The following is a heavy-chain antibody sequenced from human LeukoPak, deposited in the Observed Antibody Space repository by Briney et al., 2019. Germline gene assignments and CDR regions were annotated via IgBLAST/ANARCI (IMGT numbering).Heavy chain of an antibody. Sequence: GGSLRLSCAASGFTFKTYAMTWVRQAPGKGLEWVSDISGSGESTYYADSVKGRFTISRDNSKNTLYLQMNSLRAEDTAVYYCAKDSGYCSSSGCYFDFWGQGTLVSVSS. V-gene: IGHV3-23*01. J-gene: IGHJ4*02. CDR1: GFTFKTYA. CDR2: ISGSGEST. D-gene: IGHD2-2*03. CDR3: AKDSGYCSSSGCYFDF.